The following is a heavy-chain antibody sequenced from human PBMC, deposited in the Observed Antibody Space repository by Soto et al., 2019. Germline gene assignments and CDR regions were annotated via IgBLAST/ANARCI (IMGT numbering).Heavy chain of an antibody. Sequence: QVQLQESGPGLVKPSQTLSLTCTVSGGSISSGGYYWSWIRQHPGKGLEWIGYIYYSGSTYYNPSLNSRVTISVDTSKNQFSLKLSSVTAADTAVYYCARSAPLEWLPPLGDYYYYGMDVWGQGTTVTVSS. D-gene: IGHD3-3*01. CDR3: ARSAPLEWLPPLGDYYYYGMDV. J-gene: IGHJ6*02. V-gene: IGHV4-31*03. CDR1: GGSISSGGYY. CDR2: IYYSGST.